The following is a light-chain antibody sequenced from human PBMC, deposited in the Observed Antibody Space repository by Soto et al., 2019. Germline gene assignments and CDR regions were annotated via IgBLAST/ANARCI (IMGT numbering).Light chain of an antibody. V-gene: IGLV1-47*02. J-gene: IGLJ1*01. CDR1: NSNIGSNY. Sequence: VLTQPPSSTLTPWRSGTISWSASNSNIGSNYVYWYQQHPGTGPKLLIYSTNQRPSCIPDRFPGSNSGTSASLAISCLRSEDEADYYCAAWDDSLSGDVCGTGTKVTVL. CDR2: STN. CDR3: AAWDDSLSGDV.